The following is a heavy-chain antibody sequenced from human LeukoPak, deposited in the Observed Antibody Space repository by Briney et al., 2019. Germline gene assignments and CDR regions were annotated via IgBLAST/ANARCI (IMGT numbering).Heavy chain of an antibody. CDR1: GYSISSSNW. V-gene: IGHV4-28*06. CDR3: ARKEPYYYYMDV. CDR2: IYYSGST. Sequence: SETLSLTCAVSGYSISSSNWWGWIRQPPGKGLEWIGYIYYSGSTNYNPSLKSRVTMSVDTSKNQFSLKLSSVTALDTAVYYCARKEPYYYYMDVWGKGTTVTISS. D-gene: IGHD1-14*01. J-gene: IGHJ6*03.